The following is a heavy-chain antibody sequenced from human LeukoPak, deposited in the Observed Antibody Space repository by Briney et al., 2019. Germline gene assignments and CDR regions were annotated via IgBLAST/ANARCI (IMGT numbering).Heavy chain of an antibody. J-gene: IGHJ6*02. CDR3: ARGMRSHPGYYGMDV. CDR1: GYTFTSYY. V-gene: IGHV1-46*01. CDR2: INPSGGST. D-gene: IGHD3-10*01. Sequence: ASVKVSCKASGYTFTSYYMRWVRQAPGQGLEWMGIINPSGGSTSYAQKFQGRVTMTRDTSTSTVYMELSSLRSEDTAVYYCARGMRSHPGYYGMDVWGQGTTVTVSS.